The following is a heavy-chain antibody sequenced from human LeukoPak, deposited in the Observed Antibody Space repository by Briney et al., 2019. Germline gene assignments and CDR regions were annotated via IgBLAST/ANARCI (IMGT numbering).Heavy chain of an antibody. Sequence: ASVTVSVTSTGGTFSSSPITWVGQAPGQGRAWMGGIIRMIAIATYAQKFQGRVTLAAKKSTPTAYKELVSLRSEDTAVYYCAREYGNLPMATNFDFWGQGTLVTVSS. V-gene: IGHV1-69*10. CDR3: AREYGNLPMATNFDF. D-gene: IGHD4-17*01. CDR2: IIRMIAIA. J-gene: IGHJ4*02. CDR1: GGTFSSSP.